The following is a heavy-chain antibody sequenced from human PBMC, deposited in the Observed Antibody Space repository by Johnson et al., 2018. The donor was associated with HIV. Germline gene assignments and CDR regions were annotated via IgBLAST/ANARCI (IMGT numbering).Heavy chain of an antibody. CDR3: ARAQLLADDAFNN. J-gene: IGHJ3*02. Sequence: VQLVESGGGVVRPGGSLRLSCAASGFTISTFWMHWVRQVPGKGLMWVSRISGDGSSSSYADSVKGRFTISRDNAKNTLYLQLNSLRVEDTAIYYCARAQLLADDAFNNWGQGTMVTVSS. D-gene: IGHD6-6*01. V-gene: IGHV3-74*02. CDR2: ISGDGSSS. CDR1: GFTISTFW.